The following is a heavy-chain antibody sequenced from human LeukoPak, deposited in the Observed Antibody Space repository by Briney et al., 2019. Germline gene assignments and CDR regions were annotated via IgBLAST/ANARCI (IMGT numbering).Heavy chain of an antibody. CDR2: IKQDGSKK. J-gene: IGHJ4*02. Sequence: GGSLRLSCIASGFPFSSYWMTWVRQAPGKGLEWVANIKQDGSKKSYVDSVKGRFTISRDNAKNSLYLQMNSLRAEDTAIYYCTRVGYIDEGIDYWGQGTLVTVSS. V-gene: IGHV3-7*04. CDR3: TRVGYIDEGIDY. CDR1: GFPFSSYW. D-gene: IGHD5-24*01.